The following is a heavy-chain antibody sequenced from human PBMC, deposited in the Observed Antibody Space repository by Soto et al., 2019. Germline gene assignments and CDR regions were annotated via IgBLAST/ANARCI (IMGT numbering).Heavy chain of an antibody. D-gene: IGHD2-2*01. CDR3: AKGGQLLSEGGGY. CDR2: ISWNSGSI. CDR1: GFTFDDYA. J-gene: IGHJ4*02. Sequence: EVQLVESGGGLVQPGRSLRLSCAASGFTFDDYAMHWVRQAPGKGLEWVSGISWNSGSIGYADSVKGRFTISRDNAKNPLYLQMNSLRVDDTALYYCAKGGQLLSEGGGYWGQGTLVTVSS. V-gene: IGHV3-9*01.